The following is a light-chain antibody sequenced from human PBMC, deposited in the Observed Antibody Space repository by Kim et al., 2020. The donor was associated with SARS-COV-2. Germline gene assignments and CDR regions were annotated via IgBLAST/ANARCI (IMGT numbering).Light chain of an antibody. CDR1: GAGYD. CDR3: QSYDSSLSGVV. V-gene: IGLV1-40*01. CDR2: GNS. Sequence: QSVLTQPPSVSGAPGQRVTISCTGAGYDVHWYQHLSGTVPKLLIYGNSNRPSGVPDRFSGSKSDTSASLAITGLQAEDEADYYCQSYDSSLSGVVFG. J-gene: IGLJ2*01.